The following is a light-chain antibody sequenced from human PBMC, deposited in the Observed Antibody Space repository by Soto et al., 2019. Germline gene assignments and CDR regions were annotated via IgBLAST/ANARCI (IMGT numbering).Light chain of an antibody. V-gene: IGKV3-20*01. J-gene: IGKJ1*01. CDR1: QSVSSFY. CDR2: GAS. CDR3: QQYGSWPRT. Sequence: EIVLTQSPGTLSLSPGERATLSCRASQSVSSFYLAWYQQRAGQAPRLLISGASTRTTGIPDRFSGSGSGTDSTLTISRLEPEDFAVYYCQQYGSWPRTFGQGTKVEIK.